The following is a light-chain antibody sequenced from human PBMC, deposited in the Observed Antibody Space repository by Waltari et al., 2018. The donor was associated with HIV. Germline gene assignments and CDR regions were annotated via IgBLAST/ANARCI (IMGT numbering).Light chain of an antibody. V-gene: IGKV3-11*01. CDR3: QQRSNWHT. CDR1: QSVSSY. CDR2: DAS. Sequence: ELVFTHSPVTLSLSPGERATLSCRASQSVSSYLAWYQQKPGQAPRLLIYDASNRATGIPARFSGSGSGTDFTLTISSLEPEDFAVYYCQQRSNWHTFGQGTKLEIK. J-gene: IGKJ2*01.